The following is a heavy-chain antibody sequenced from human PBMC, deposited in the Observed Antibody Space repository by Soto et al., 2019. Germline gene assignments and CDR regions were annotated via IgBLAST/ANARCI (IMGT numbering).Heavy chain of an antibody. CDR3: ARDHNVGYYTRPLQH. CDR2: IYYSGST. J-gene: IGHJ1*01. D-gene: IGHD3-3*01. Sequence: SETLSLTCTVSGGSISSYYWSWIRQPPGKGLEWIGYIYYSGSTNYNPSLKSRVTISVDKSKNQFSLKLSSVTAADTAVYYCARDHNVGYYTRPLQHWGRGTLVTVSS. CDR1: GGSISSYY. V-gene: IGHV4-59*12.